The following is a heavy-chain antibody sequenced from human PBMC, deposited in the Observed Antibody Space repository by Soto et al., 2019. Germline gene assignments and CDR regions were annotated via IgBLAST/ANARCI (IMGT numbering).Heavy chain of an antibody. CDR2: ISHSEGS. D-gene: IGHD3-10*01. V-gene: IGHV4-4*02. CDR3: ATLSISSTWDV. CDR1: GGSISSTKW. Sequence: QVQLQESAPGLVKPSGTLSLTCAVSGGSISSTKWWTWVRQPPGKGLEGIAEISHSEGSNYNPCLKSRVSMSLDNSKNQVPLRLSSVTAADTAVYYCATLSISSTWDVWGQGTTVTVS. J-gene: IGHJ6*02.